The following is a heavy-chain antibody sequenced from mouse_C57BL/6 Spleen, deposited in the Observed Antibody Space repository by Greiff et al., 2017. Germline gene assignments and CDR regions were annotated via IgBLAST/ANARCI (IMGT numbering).Heavy chain of an antibody. CDR2: IHPNGGST. CDR3: AREGYTVGADY. J-gene: IGHJ2*01. V-gene: IGHV1-64*01. Sequence: QVQLQQSGAELVKPGASVKLSCKASGYTFTSYWMDWVKQRPGQGLEWIGMIHPNGGSTNYNEKFKSKATLTVDKSSSTAYMQLSSLTSEDAAVYYCAREGYTVGADYWGQGTTLTVSA. CDR1: GYTFTSYW. D-gene: IGHD1-1*01.